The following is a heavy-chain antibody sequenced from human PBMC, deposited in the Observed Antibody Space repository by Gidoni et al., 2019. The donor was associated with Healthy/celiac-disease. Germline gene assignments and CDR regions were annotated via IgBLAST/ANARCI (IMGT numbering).Heavy chain of an antibody. J-gene: IGHJ4*02. V-gene: IGHV3-23*01. CDR3: ASYGFSSGYSYSFDY. D-gene: IGHD3-22*01. CDR1: AFTFSSFA. Sequence: EVQLLESGGGLVQLGGSLRLCCAASAFTFSSFAMSWVRQAPGRGLEWVSAISGSGGSTYYADSVKGRFTISRDNSKNTLYLQMNSLRAEDTAVYYCASYGFSSGYSYSFDYWGQGTLVTVSS. CDR2: ISGSGGST.